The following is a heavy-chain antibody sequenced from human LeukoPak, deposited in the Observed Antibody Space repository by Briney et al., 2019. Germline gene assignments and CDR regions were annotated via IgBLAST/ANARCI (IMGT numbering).Heavy chain of an antibody. J-gene: IGHJ3*02. CDR1: GDSVSSNSAA. CDR2: TYYRSKWYN. D-gene: IGHD2-21*01. V-gene: IGHV6-1*01. Sequence: SQTLSLTCAISGDSVSSNSAAWNWIRQSPSRGLEWLGRTYYRSKWYNDYAVSVKSRITINPDTSKNQLSLQLDSVTPEDTAVYYCCHSLSGRTGAFDIWGRGTVVTVSS. CDR3: CHSLSGRTGAFDI.